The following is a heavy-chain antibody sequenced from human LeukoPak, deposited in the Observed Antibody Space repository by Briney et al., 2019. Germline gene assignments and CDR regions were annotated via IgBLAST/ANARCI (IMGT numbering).Heavy chain of an antibody. D-gene: IGHD6-13*01. CDR3: ARDLAAATAPGDY. V-gene: IGHV1-69*13. J-gene: IGHJ4*02. Sequence: GASVKVSCKASGGTFSSYAISWVRQAPGQGLEWMGGIIPIFGTANYAQKFQGRVTITADESTSTAYMELSSLRSEDTAVYYCARDLAAATAPGDYWGQGTLVTVSS. CDR1: GGTFSSYA. CDR2: IIPIFGTA.